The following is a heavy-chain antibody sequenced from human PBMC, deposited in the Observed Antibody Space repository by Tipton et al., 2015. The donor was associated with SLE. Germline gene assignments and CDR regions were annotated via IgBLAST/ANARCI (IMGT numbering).Heavy chain of an antibody. CDR3: ARDISSWFDAFDI. D-gene: IGHD6-13*01. J-gene: IGHJ3*02. V-gene: IGHV4-30-4*01. CDR1: GASISSGDYH. CDR2: IYYSGST. Sequence: TLSLTCTVSGASISSGDYHWSWIRQPPGKGLEWIGYIYYSGSTYYNPSLRSRLTISVDTSKNQFSLKLSSVTAADTAVYYCARDISSWFDAFDIWGQGTTVTVSS.